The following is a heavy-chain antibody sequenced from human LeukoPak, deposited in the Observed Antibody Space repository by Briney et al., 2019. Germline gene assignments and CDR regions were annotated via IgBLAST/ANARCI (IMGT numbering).Heavy chain of an antibody. CDR3: ARGYGDTDLVGAFDI. CDR1: GGSISSSSYY. J-gene: IGHJ3*02. V-gene: IGHV4-39*01. Sequence: PSETLSLTCTVSGGSISSSSYYWGWIRQPPGKGLEWIGSIYCSGSTYYNPSLKSRVTISVDTSKNQFSLKLSSVTAADTAVYYCARGYGDTDLVGAFDIWGQGTMVTVSS. CDR2: IYCSGST. D-gene: IGHD4-17*01.